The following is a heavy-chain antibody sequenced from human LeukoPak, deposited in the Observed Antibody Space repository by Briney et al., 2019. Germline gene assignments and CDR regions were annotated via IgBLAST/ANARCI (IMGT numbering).Heavy chain of an antibody. V-gene: IGHV3-23*01. D-gene: IGHD5-18*01. J-gene: IGHJ6*02. CDR1: GFTFSSYA. CDR3: AKGGVYTAMGYYYYYGMDV. Sequence: GGSLRLSCAASGFTFSSYAMSWVRQAPGKGLEWVSAISGSGGSTYYADSVKGRFTISRDNSKNTLYLQMNSLRAEDTAVYYCAKGGVYTAMGYYYYYGMDVWGQGTTVTVSS. CDR2: ISGSGGST.